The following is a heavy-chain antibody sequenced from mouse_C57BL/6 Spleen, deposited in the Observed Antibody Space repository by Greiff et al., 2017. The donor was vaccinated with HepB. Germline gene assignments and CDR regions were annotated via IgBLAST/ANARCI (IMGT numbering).Heavy chain of an antibody. CDR2: IYPGDGDT. D-gene: IGHD1-1*02. Sequence: QVQLQQSGPELVKPGASVKISCKASGYAFSSSWMNWVKQRPGKGLEWIGRIYPGDGDTNYNGKFKGKATLTADKSSSTAYMQLSSLTSEDSAVYFCAREDGYGGFAYWGQGTLVTVSA. V-gene: IGHV1-82*01. J-gene: IGHJ3*01. CDR3: AREDGYGGFAY. CDR1: GYAFSSSW.